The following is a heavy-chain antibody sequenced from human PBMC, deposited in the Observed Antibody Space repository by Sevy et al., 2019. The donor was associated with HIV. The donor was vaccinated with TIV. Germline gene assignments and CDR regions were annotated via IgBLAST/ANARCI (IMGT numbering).Heavy chain of an antibody. J-gene: IGHJ1*01. CDR2: VKSKTDGGTT. Sequence: GESLKISCAAPGFTLSNVWMSWVRQAPGKGLEWVAHVKSKTDGGTTDYAAPVRGRFTISREDLKMTLYLQMNSLKSEYTAVYYCTTGGSLFQHWGQGTLVTVSS. CDR3: TTGGSLFQH. CDR1: GFTLSNVW. D-gene: IGHD3-16*01. V-gene: IGHV3-15*01.